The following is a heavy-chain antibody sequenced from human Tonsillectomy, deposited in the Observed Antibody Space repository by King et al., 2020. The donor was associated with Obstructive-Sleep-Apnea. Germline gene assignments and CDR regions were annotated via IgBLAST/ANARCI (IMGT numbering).Heavy chain of an antibody. CDR3: AREYWGPDY. CDR1: GFTFSSYW. CDR2: IKQDGSVK. V-gene: IGHV3-7*01. J-gene: IGHJ4*02. D-gene: IGHD3-16*01. Sequence: VQLVESGGGLVQPGGSVRLSCGASGFTFSSYWMTWVRQAPGKGLEWVANIKQDGSVKNYEDSGKGRFTISRDNAKKSVFLQMNSLTAEDTAVYYCAREYWGPDYWGQGTLVTVSS.